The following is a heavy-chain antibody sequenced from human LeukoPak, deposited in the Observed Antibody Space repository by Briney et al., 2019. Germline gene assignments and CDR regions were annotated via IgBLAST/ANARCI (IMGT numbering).Heavy chain of an antibody. CDR3: AGGYSGYDQIDY. J-gene: IGHJ4*02. V-gene: IGHV5-51*01. Sequence: GASLQISCKGSGSIFTNYSIGWVRQLPGKGLEWMGIIYPGDSDARYSPSFQGQVTILVDKSISTAYLQWSSLKASDTAMYYCAGGYSGYDQIDYWGQGTLVTVSS. CDR2: IYPGDSDA. CDR1: GSIFTNYS. D-gene: IGHD5-12*01.